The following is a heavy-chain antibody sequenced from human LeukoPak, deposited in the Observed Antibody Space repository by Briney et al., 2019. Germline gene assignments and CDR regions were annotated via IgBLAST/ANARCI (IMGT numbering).Heavy chain of an antibody. CDR1: GGSISSYY. J-gene: IGHJ6*03. V-gene: IGHV4-4*07. Sequence: SETLSLTRTVSGGSISSYYWSWIRQPAGKGLEWIGRIYTSGSTNYNPSLKSRVTMSVDTSKNQFSLKLSSVTAADTAVYYCARDLFSSSPPPYYYYMDVWGKGTTVTVSS. CDR3: ARDLFSSSPPPYYYYMDV. D-gene: IGHD2-2*01. CDR2: IYTSGST.